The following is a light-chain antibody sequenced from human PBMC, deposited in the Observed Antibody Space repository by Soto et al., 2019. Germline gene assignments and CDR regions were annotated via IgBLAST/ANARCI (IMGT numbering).Light chain of an antibody. J-gene: IGKJ5*01. Sequence: DIQMTQSPSSLSASVGDRVTITCRASQDISNYLNWYQQRPGKAPKLLIYDASNLERGVPSRFSGTRSGTHFTFAITSLQPEDVATYYCQQSNSRPITFGQGTRLEIK. CDR2: DAS. CDR1: QDISNY. CDR3: QQSNSRPIT. V-gene: IGKV1-33*01.